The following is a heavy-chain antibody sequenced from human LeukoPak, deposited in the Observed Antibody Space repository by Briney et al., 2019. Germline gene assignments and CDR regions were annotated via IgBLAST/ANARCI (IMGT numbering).Heavy chain of an antibody. CDR3: AKVRGSGSFPPYYFDS. CDR1: GFTFSTYA. V-gene: IGHV3-23*01. D-gene: IGHD3-10*01. J-gene: IGHJ4*02. Sequence: PGGSLRLSCAASGFTFSTYAMSWVRQAPGKGLEWVSSISDSGSRTYYTDSVKGRFTASGDNSKSTLYVQMNSLRAEDTAVYYCAKVRGSGSFPPYYFDSWGQGTLVTVSS. CDR2: ISDSGSRT.